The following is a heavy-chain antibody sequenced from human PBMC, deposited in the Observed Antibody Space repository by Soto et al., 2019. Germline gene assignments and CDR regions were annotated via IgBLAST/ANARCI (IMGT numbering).Heavy chain of an antibody. D-gene: IGHD3-10*01. Sequence: KQSQTLSLTCAISGDSVSSNSAAWNWIRQSPSRGLEWLGRTYYRSKWYNDYAVSVKSRITINPDTSKNQFSLQLNSVTPEGQGVDYCSREVMVRGKDAFDIWGQGTMVTVSS. CDR3: SREVMVRGKDAFDI. CDR1: GDSVSSNSAA. V-gene: IGHV6-1*01. J-gene: IGHJ3*02. CDR2: TYYRSKWYN.